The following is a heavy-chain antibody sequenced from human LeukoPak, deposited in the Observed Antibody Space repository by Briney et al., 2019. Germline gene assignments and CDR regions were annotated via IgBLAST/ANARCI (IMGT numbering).Heavy chain of an antibody. J-gene: IGHJ4*02. CDR1: GITFTSNW. V-gene: IGHV3-74*01. CDR2: IKSDGIST. CDR3: AAPRGYSAYDLDY. Sequence: PGGSLRLSCAASGITFTSNWHWVRQAPGKGLVWVSRIKSDGISTSYADSVKGRFTIFRDSAKNTLYLQMNSLRAEDTAVYYCAAPRGYSAYDLDYWGQGTLVTVSS. D-gene: IGHD5-12*01.